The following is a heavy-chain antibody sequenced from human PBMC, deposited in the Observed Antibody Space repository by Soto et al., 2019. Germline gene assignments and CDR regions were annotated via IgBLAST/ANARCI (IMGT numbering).Heavy chain of an antibody. CDR1: GFTFSSYG. J-gene: IGHJ5*02. CDR3: ARDRAGDYAVYLFDP. V-gene: IGHV3-33*01. D-gene: IGHD4-17*01. CDR2: IWYDGSNK. Sequence: QVQLVESGGGVVQPGRSLRLSCAASGFTFSSYGMHWVRQAPGRGLEWVAVIWYDGSNKYYADSVKGRFTISRNNSKKPRYLQMNHLRADYTAVYYWARDRAGDYAVYLFDPWGQGTLVTVSS.